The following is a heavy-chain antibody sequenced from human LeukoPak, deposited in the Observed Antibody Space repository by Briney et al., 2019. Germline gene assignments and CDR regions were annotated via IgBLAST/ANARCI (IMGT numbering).Heavy chain of an antibody. CDR1: GFTFTRYA. Sequence: GGPLRLSCAASGFTFTRYAMNWVRQAPGKGLEWVAVISYDGSNEYYADSVKGRFTISRDNSKNTLYLQMNSLRVEDTAVYYCARVLNYYDSSGYYFSYWGQGTLVTVSS. CDR3: ARVLNYYDSSGYYFSY. V-gene: IGHV3-30-3*01. D-gene: IGHD3-22*01. J-gene: IGHJ4*02. CDR2: ISYDGSNE.